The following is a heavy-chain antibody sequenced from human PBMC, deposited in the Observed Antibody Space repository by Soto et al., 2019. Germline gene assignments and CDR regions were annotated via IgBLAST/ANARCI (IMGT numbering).Heavy chain of an antibody. Sequence: QVQLVQSGPEVKKPGASVKVSCKASGYPFTTYGISWVRQAPGQGLEWMGWTSGHNGDTNYAQNLQDRVTMTTDTSTSTAYMALRSLKSDDTAVYYCAREATGGKFDYWGQGALVTVSS. J-gene: IGHJ4*02. V-gene: IGHV1-18*01. CDR1: GYPFTTYG. CDR3: AREATGGKFDY. D-gene: IGHD3-16*01. CDR2: TSGHNGDT.